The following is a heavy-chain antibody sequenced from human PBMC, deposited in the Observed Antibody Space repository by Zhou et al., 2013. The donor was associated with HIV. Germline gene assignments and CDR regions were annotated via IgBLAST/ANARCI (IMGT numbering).Heavy chain of an antibody. CDR1: GGTFSSYA. Sequence: QVHLVQSGAEVKKPGSSVKVSCKASGGTFSSYAVSWVRQAPGQGLEWMGGIIPIFGTANYAQKFQGRVTITTDESTTTAYMELSSLRSEDTAVYYCARRIAARRGNWFDPWGQGTLVTVSS. J-gene: IGHJ5*02. D-gene: IGHD6-6*01. CDR3: ARRIAARRGNWFDP. V-gene: IGHV1-69*05. CDR2: IIPIFGTA.